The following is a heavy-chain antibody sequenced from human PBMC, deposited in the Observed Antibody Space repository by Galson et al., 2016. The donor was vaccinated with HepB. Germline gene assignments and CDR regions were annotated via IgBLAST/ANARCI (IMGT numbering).Heavy chain of an antibody. V-gene: IGHV4-39*01. J-gene: IGHJ3*01. Sequence: SETLSLTCDVYGGSINSGNWCSWVRQPPGKGLDWIGSIYYSGTTHYNPSLQSRVSISVDPSKNQFSLRLTSVSAADTAMYSCARQDRAGLVNFWGQGTMVTVSS. CDR2: IYYSGTT. CDR3: ARQDRAGLVNF. D-gene: IGHD6-19*01. CDR1: GGSINSGNW.